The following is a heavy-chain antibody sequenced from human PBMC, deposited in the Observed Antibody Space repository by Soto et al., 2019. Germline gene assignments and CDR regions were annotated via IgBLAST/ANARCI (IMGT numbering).Heavy chain of an antibody. CDR1: XXXXXXXX. V-gene: IGHV1-69*02. J-gene: IGHJ4*02. CDR3: AGRYCSGGSCYSGYFDY. D-gene: IGHD2-15*01. CDR2: IIPILGIA. Sequence: QVQLVQSGAEVKKPGSSXXXXXXXXXXXXXXXXISWXXQAPGQGLEWMGRIIPILGIANYAQKFQGRVTITADKSTSTAYMELSSLRSEDTAVYYCAGRYCSGGSCYSGYFDYWGQGTLVTVSS.